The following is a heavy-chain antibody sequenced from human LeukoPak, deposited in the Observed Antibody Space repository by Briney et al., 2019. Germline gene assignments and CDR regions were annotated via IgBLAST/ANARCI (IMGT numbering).Heavy chain of an antibody. D-gene: IGHD5-12*01. CDR3: ATDPSGNDYH. Sequence: GGSLRLSCAASGFTFSTYSMNWVRQAPGKGLEWVSSISSTSSYIYYADSVKGRFTISRDNAKNSVYLHMNSLRAEDTAVYYCATDPSGNDYHWGQGALVTVSS. J-gene: IGHJ4*02. CDR2: ISSTSSYI. V-gene: IGHV3-21*01. CDR1: GFTFSTYS.